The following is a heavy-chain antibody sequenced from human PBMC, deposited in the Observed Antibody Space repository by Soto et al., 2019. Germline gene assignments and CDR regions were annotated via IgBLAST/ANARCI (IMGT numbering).Heavy chain of an antibody. CDR3: ARENSYGLPTNDAFDI. J-gene: IGHJ3*02. V-gene: IGHV3-33*01. CDR2: IWYDGSNK. D-gene: IGHD5-18*01. Sequence: GGSLRLSCAASGFTFSSYGMHWVRQAPGKGLEWVAVIWYDGSNKYYADSVKGRFTISRDNSKNTLYLQMNSLRAEDTAVYYCARENSYGLPTNDAFDIWGQGTMVTVSS. CDR1: GFTFSSYG.